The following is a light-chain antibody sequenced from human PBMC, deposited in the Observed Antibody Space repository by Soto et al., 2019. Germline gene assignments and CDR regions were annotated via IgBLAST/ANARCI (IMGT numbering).Light chain of an antibody. CDR2: SAS. J-gene: IGKJ5*01. V-gene: IGKV3-20*01. Sequence: EIVLTQSPGTLSLSPGERASLSCRASQSVSGSYLAWYQHKAGQAPRLLLHSASNRATGIPNSFSGSGSGTVFTLTIRRLEPEDFAVYYCQHYGSSPPIIFGQGTRLEIK. CDR3: QHYGSSPPII. CDR1: QSVSGSY.